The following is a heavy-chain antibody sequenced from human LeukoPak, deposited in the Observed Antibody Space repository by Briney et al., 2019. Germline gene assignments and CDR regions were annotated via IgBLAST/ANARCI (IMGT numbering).Heavy chain of an antibody. CDR3: ARESKYSYGIFDY. J-gene: IGHJ4*02. CDR2: IYYSGST. D-gene: IGHD5-18*01. CDR1: GGSISSYY. V-gene: IGHV4-59*01. Sequence: SETLSLTCTVSGGSISSYYWSWIRQPPGKGLEWIGYIYYSGSTNYNPSLKSRVTISVDTSKNQFSLKLSSVTAADTAVYYCARESKYSYGIFDYWGQGTLVTVSS.